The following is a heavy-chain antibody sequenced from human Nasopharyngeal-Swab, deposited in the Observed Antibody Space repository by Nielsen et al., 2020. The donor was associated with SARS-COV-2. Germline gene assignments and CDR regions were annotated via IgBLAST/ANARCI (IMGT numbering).Heavy chain of an antibody. J-gene: IGHJ4*02. V-gene: IGHV4-61*02. CDR2: IYTSGST. Sequence: LRLSCTVSGGSISSGSYYWSWIRQPAGKGLEWIGRIYTSGSTNYNPSLKSRVTISVDTSKNQFSLKLSSVTAADTAVYYCARGSTVAGADYWGQGTLVTVSS. CDR1: GGSISSGSYY. CDR3: ARGSTVAGADY. D-gene: IGHD6-19*01.